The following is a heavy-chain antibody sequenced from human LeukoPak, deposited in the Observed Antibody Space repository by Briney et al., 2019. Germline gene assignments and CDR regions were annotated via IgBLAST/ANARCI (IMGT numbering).Heavy chain of an antibody. CDR3: ARESTEGPDYDFWSGYLRKVTNNWFDP. J-gene: IGHJ5*02. Sequence: ASVKVSCKASGYTFTGYYMHWVRQAPGQGLEWMGWINPNSGGTNYAQKFLGRVTMTRDTSISTAYMELSRLRSDDTAVYYCARESTEGPDYDFWSGYLRKVTNNWFDPWGQGTLVTVSS. D-gene: IGHD3-3*01. CDR2: INPNSGGT. V-gene: IGHV1-2*02. CDR1: GYTFTGYY.